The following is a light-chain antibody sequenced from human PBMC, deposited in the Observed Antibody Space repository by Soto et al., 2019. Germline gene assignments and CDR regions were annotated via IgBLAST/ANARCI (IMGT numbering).Light chain of an antibody. V-gene: IGKV4-1*01. Sequence: DIVMTQSPDSLAVSLGERASINCRSNQSVLYSSNDKNYLAWYQQKPGQPPKLLIYWASSRESGVPVRFSGSGSGTEFTLTISSLQAEDVAVYYCQQYYSTPFTFGPGTIVEI. CDR2: WAS. CDR1: QSVLYSSNDKNY. CDR3: QQYYSTPFT. J-gene: IGKJ3*01.